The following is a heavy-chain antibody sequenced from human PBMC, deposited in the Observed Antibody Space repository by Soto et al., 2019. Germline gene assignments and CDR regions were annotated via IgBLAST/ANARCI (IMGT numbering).Heavy chain of an antibody. CDR2: IIPIFGTA. J-gene: IGHJ5*02. CDR3: AREVNYYYQNPSGFDP. V-gene: IGHV1-69*13. D-gene: IGHD3-22*01. Sequence: SVKVSCKASGGTFSSYAISWVRQAPGQGLEWMGGIIPIFGTANYAQKFKGRVTITADESTSTAYMELSSLRSEDTAVYYCAREVNYYYQNPSGFDPWGQGTLVTVSS. CDR1: GGTFSSYA.